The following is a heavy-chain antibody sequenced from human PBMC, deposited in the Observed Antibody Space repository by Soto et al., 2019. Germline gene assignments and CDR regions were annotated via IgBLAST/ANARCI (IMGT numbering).Heavy chain of an antibody. CDR3: ARGDTAMVLYYYGMDV. CDR1: GGSFSGYY. CDR2: INHSGST. V-gene: IGHV4-34*01. J-gene: IGHJ6*02. D-gene: IGHD5-18*01. Sequence: LSLTCAVYGGSFSGYYWSWIRQPPGKGLEWIGEINHSGSTNYNPSLKSRVTISVDTSKNQFSLKLSSVTAADTAVYYCARGDTAMVLYYYGMDVWGQGTTVTVSS.